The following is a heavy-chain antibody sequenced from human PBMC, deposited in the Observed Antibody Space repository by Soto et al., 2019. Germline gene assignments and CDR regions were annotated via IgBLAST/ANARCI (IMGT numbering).Heavy chain of an antibody. D-gene: IGHD3-22*01. J-gene: IGHJ3*02. V-gene: IGHV1-69*01. Sequence: QVQLVQSGAEVKKPGSSVKVSCKASGGTFSSYAISWVRQAPGQGLEWMGGIIPIFGTANYAKKFQGRVTSTADESTSTAYMELSSVRSEDKAVYYCARGHYYDSSGYYCYAFDIWGQGTMVTVSS. CDR2: IIPIFGTA. CDR3: ARGHYYDSSGYYCYAFDI. CDR1: GGTFSSYA.